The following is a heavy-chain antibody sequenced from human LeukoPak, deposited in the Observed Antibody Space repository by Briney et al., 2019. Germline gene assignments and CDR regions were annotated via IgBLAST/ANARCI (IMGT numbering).Heavy chain of an antibody. CDR1: GGTFSSYA. CDR3: ARARGSSWPITDYGMDV. Sequence: SVKVSCKASGGTFSSYAISWVRQAPGQGLEWMGGIIPIFGTANYAQKFQGRVTITADESTSTAYMELSSLRSEDTAVYYCARARGSSWPITDYGMDVWGKGTTVTVSS. V-gene: IGHV1-69*01. CDR2: IIPIFGTA. J-gene: IGHJ6*04. D-gene: IGHD6-13*01.